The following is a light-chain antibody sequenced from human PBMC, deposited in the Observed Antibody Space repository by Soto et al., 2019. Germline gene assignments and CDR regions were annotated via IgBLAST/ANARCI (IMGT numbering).Light chain of an antibody. CDR1: SSNIGKNY. Sequence: QSVLTQPPSVSAAPGQKVTISCSGSSSNIGKNYVSWYQQLPGTAPKLLICDDNKRPSEIPDRFSGSKSGTSATLDITGLQTGDEADYYCGTWDSSLTAGGVFGTGTKVTVL. CDR2: DDN. J-gene: IGLJ1*01. CDR3: GTWDSSLTAGGV. V-gene: IGLV1-51*01.